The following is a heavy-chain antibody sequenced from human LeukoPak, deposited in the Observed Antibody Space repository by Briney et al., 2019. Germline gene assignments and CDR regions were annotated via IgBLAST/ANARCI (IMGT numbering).Heavy chain of an antibody. CDR1: GFTVSSNY. V-gene: IGHV3-66*02. Sequence: PGGSLRLACAASGFTVSSNYMSWVRQAPGKGLEWVSVIYSGGSTYYADSVKGRFTISRDNSKNTLYLQMNSLRAEDTAVYYCAKQAYSYGLDYWGQGTRVTVSS. CDR3: AKQAYSYGLDY. CDR2: IYSGGST. D-gene: IGHD5-18*01. J-gene: IGHJ4*02.